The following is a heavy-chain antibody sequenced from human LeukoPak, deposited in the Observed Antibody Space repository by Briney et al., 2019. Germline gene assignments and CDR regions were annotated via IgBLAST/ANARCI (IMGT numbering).Heavy chain of an antibody. V-gene: IGHV3-74*01. CDR2: INTDGTVT. J-gene: IGHJ4*02. CDR1: GFTFSKYW. D-gene: IGHD6-19*01. CDR3: ATKQWLAPPPDS. Sequence: RGSLRLSCAASGFTFSKYWMLWVRQAPGKGLESVSRINTDGTVTTYADSVKGRFNVSRDNADNTMFLQMNSVRDEDTAVYYCATKQWLAPPPDSWGQGTPDTVSS.